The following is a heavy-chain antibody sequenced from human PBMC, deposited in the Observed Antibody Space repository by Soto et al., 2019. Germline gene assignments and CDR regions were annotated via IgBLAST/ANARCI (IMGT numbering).Heavy chain of an antibody. D-gene: IGHD3-10*01. CDR3: ARLQGSSSGGNYAFDI. CDR2: IYPGDSDT. J-gene: IGHJ3*02. V-gene: IGHV5-51*01. Sequence: GESLKISCKGSGYSFTSYWIGWVRQMPGKGLEWMGIIYPGDSDTRYSPSFQGQVTISADKSISTAYLQWSSLKASDTAMYYCARLQGSSSGGNYAFDIWGQGTMVTVSS. CDR1: GYSFTSYW.